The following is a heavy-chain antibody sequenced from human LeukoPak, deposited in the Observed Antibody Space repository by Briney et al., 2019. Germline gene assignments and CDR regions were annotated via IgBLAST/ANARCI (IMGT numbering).Heavy chain of an antibody. CDR2: TRNKANSYTT. CDR1: GFTFSDHY. J-gene: IGHJ6*02. CDR3: ARGEGYSGYDSPEYYYYGMDV. Sequence: AGGSLRLSCAASGFTFSDHYMAWVRQAPGKGLEWVGRTRNKANSYTTEYAASVKGRFTISRDDSKNSLYLQMNSLETEDTAVYYCARGEGYSGYDSPEYYYYGMDVWGQGTTVTVSS. V-gene: IGHV3-72*01. D-gene: IGHD5-12*01.